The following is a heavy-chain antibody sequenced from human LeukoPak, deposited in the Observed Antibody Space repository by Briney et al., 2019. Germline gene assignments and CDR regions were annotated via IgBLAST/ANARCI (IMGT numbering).Heavy chain of an antibody. J-gene: IGHJ6*02. D-gene: IGHD6-13*01. CDR1: TFTFSRHW. CDR2: IKQVGSEK. V-gene: IGHV3-7*01. CDR3: ARDVDPLQLVDIYYYFMDV. Sequence: GQSLTLSWAPSTFTFSRHWIRCVRQAAGGVLEWVANIKQVGSEKYYVDSVKGRFTIARDKAKNSLYLEMNRLRAEDTAVYYCARDVDPLQLVDIYYYFMDVWGQGTTVTVSS.